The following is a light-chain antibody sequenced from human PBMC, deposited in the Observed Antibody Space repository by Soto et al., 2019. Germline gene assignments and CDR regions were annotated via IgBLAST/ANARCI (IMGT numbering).Light chain of an antibody. Sequence: EIVLTQSPATLSLSPGERATLFCRASQSVRSYLAWYQQKPGQAPRLLIHDASNRATGIPARFSGSGSGTDFTLTITSLEPEDFVVYYCQQRSNWPPEYTFGQGTKLEIK. V-gene: IGKV3-11*01. CDR1: QSVRSY. CDR3: QQRSNWPPEYT. J-gene: IGKJ2*01. CDR2: DAS.